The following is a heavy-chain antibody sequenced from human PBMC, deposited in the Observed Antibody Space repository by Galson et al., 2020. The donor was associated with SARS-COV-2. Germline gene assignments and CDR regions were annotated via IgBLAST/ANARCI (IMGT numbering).Heavy chain of an antibody. Sequence: GGSLRLSCAASGFTVDDYALPWVRPAPGKGLEWVSGNSWNSAHLDYADSVKGRFTISRDNTKNSLFLQMNSLRPEDTALYYCTKVAQPGIPVAGTGGDFDSWGQGTLVTVSS. CDR3: TKVAQPGIPVAGTGGDFDS. D-gene: IGHD6-19*01. CDR2: NSWNSAHL. V-gene: IGHV3-9*01. J-gene: IGHJ4*02. CDR1: GFTVDDYA.